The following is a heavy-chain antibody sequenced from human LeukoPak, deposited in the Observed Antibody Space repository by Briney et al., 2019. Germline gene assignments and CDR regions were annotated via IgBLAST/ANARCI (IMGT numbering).Heavy chain of an antibody. V-gene: IGHV1-2*02. CDR1: GYTFTGYY. J-gene: IGHJ4*02. Sequence: ASVKVSCKASGYTFTGYYMHWVRQAPGQGLEWMGWINPNSGGTNYAQKFQGRVTMTRDTSISTAYMELSSLRAEDTAVYYCARDREDIVVVPASLGYWGQGTLVTVSS. D-gene: IGHD2-2*01. CDR2: INPNSGGT. CDR3: ARDREDIVVVPASLGY.